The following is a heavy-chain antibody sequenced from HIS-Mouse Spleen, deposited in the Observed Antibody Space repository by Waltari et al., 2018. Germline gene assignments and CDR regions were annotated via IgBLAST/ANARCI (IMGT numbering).Heavy chain of an antibody. J-gene: IGHJ2*01. V-gene: IGHV4-39*07. D-gene: IGHD6-13*01. CDR1: GCPISSSSYY. CDR3: AREIPYSSSWYDWYFDL. CDR2: IYYRGST. Sequence: QLQLQESGPGLVKPSETLSLTCTVSGCPISSSSYYWGWIRPPPGKGLEWIGSIYYRGSTYYNPSLKSRVTISVDTSKNQFSLKLSSVTAVDTAVYYCAREIPYSSSWYDWYFDLWGRGTLVTVSS.